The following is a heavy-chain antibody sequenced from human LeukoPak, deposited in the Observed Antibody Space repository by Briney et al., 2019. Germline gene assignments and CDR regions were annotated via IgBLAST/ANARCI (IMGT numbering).Heavy chain of an antibody. CDR1: GFTVSSNY. CDR2: IYSGGST. CDR3: AGELRYFAWSIGGVLY. D-gene: IGHD3-9*01. J-gene: IGHJ4*02. V-gene: IGHV3-53*04. Sequence: GGSLRHSCAASGFTVSSNYMSWVRQAPGKGLEGVSVIYSGGSTYYADSVKGRFTISRHNSKNTLYLQMNSLRAEDTAVYYCAGELRYFAWSIGGVLYWGQGTLVTVSS.